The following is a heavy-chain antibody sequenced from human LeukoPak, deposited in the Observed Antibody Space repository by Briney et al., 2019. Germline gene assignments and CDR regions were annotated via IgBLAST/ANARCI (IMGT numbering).Heavy chain of an antibody. CDR2: ISAYNGNT. Sequence: ASVKVSCKGSGYTFTSYGISWVRQPPGQGLEWMGWISAYNGNTNKAQTLQGRVTMTTDTSTSTAYMELRSLRSDDTAVYYCARQTGQNVYYYYMDVWGKGTTVTVS. V-gene: IGHV1-18*01. D-gene: IGHD1-1*01. CDR3: ARQTGQNVYYYYMDV. CDR1: GYTFTSYG. J-gene: IGHJ6*03.